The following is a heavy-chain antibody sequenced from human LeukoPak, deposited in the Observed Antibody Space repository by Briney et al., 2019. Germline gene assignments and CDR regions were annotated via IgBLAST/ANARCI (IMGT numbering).Heavy chain of an antibody. CDR2: IKHSGST. Sequence: PSETLSLTCAVYGGSFSGYYWSWIRQPPGKGLEWIGEIKHSGSTNYNLSLKSRVTISVDTSKNQFSLKLSSVTAADTAVYYCARGRLRWPFDYWGQGTPVTVSS. CDR1: GGSFSGYY. J-gene: IGHJ4*02. V-gene: IGHV4-34*01. CDR3: ARGRLRWPFDY. D-gene: IGHD5-18*01.